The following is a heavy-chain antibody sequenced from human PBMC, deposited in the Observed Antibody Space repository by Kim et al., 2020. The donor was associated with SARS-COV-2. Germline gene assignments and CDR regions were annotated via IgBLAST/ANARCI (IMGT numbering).Heavy chain of an antibody. V-gene: IGHV3-33*01. CDR1: GFTFSTYG. D-gene: IGHD3-3*01. CDR3: VRDSSSTYHDLWRAYQNDYYCDY. CDR2: IWYDGSNK. Sequence: GGSLRLSCAASGFTFSTYGMHWVRQVPGKGLEWVAIIWYDGSNKYYADSEKGRFTVSRDNSKNTLYLQLNSLRAEDTAVYYCVRDSSSTYHDLWRAYQNDYYCDYWGQETLDTVS. J-gene: IGHJ4*01.